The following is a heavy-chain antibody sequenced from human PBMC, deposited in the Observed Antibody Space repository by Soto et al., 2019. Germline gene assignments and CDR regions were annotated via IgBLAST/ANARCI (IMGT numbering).Heavy chain of an antibody. CDR2: INAGNGNT. CDR1: GYTFTSYA. J-gene: IGHJ5*02. CDR3: ARDPDSSGWYWFDP. V-gene: IGHV1-3*01. D-gene: IGHD6-19*01. Sequence: ASVKVSCTASGYTFTSYAMHWVRQAPGQRLEWMGWINAGNGNTKYSQKFQGRVTITRDTSASTAYMELSSLRSEDTAVYYCARDPDSSGWYWFDPWGQGTLVTVS.